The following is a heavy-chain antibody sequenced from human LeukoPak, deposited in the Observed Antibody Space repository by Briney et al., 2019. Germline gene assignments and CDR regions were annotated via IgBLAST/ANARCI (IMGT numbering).Heavy chain of an antibody. CDR3: AGHHPRNTVDF. J-gene: IGHJ4*02. CDR2: ISDIGSI. CDR1: GGSISSYY. V-gene: IGHV4-59*08. Sequence: SETLSLTCTVFGGSISSYYWSWIRQPPGKGLEWIAYISDIGSINYNPSLKSRVTISLDTSKNQFSLKLSSVTAADTAVYYCAGHHPRNTVDFWGQGTLVTVSS. D-gene: IGHD2-8*02.